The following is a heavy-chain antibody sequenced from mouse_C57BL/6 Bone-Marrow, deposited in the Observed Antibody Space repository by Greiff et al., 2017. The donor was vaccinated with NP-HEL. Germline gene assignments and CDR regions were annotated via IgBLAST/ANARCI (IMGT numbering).Heavy chain of an antibody. Sequence: VQLQQSGAELVRPGASVKLSCTASGFNIKDDYMHWVKQRPEQGLEWIGWIDPENGDTEYASKFQGKATKTADTSSNTAYLQLSSLTSEDTAVYYCTTLITTVVGYWGQGTTLTVSS. CDR2: IDPENGDT. V-gene: IGHV14-4*01. J-gene: IGHJ2*01. CDR1: GFNIKDDY. CDR3: TTLITTVVGY. D-gene: IGHD1-1*01.